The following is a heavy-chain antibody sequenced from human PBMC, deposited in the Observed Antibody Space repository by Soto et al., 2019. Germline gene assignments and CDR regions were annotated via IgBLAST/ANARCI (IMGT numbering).Heavy chain of an antibody. D-gene: IGHD6-13*01. V-gene: IGHV4-34*01. CDR3: ARCIAAAGWDYYYYYGMDV. CDR2: INHSGST. Sequence: SETLALTCAVYGGSFSGYYWSWIRQPPWKGLEWIGEINHSGSTNYNPSLKSRVTISVDTSKNQFSLKLSSVTAAETAVYYCARCIAAAGWDYYYYYGMDVWGQGTTVT. CDR1: GGSFSGYY. J-gene: IGHJ6*02.